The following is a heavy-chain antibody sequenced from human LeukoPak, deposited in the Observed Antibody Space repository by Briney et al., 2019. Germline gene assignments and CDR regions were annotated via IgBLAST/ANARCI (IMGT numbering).Heavy chain of an antibody. D-gene: IGHD6-13*01. CDR1: GYTFTSYY. CDR3: VLAAAGLNWFDP. J-gene: IGHJ5*02. V-gene: IGHV1-46*01. Sequence: ASVKVSCKASGYTFTSYYMHWVRQAPGQGLEWMGIINPSGGSTSYAQKFQGRVTMTRDTSTSTAYMELSRLRSDDTAVYYCVLAAAGLNWFDPWGQGTLVTVSS. CDR2: INPSGGST.